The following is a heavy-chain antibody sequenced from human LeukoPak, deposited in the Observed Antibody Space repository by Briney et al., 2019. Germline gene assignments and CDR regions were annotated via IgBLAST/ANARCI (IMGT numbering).Heavy chain of an antibody. Sequence: ASVKVSCKASGYTFTGYYMHWVRQAPGQGLEWMGWINPNSGGTNYAQKFQGWVTMTRDTSISTAYMELSRLRSDDTAVYYCARGGPEELWFGELLGIDAFDIWGQGTMVTVSS. V-gene: IGHV1-2*04. CDR3: ARGGPEELWFGELLGIDAFDI. D-gene: IGHD3-10*01. J-gene: IGHJ3*02. CDR2: INPNSGGT. CDR1: GYTFTGYY.